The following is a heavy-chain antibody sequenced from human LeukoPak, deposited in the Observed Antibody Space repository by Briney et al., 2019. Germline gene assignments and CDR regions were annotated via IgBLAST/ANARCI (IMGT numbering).Heavy chain of an antibody. D-gene: IGHD6-19*01. V-gene: IGHV4-38-2*01. CDR1: GYSISSDYY. Sequence: PSETLSLTCVVSGYSISSDYYWGWIRQPPGKGLEWIGSIYHSGSTYYNPSLKRRVTISADTSKNQVSLKLSSVTAADTAVYYCATEVGQWLVRTWGQGTLVTVSS. J-gene: IGHJ5*02. CDR3: ATEVGQWLVRT. CDR2: IYHSGST.